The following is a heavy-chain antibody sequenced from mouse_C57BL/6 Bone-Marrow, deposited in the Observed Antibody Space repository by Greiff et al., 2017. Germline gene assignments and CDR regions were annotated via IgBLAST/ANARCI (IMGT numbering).Heavy chain of an antibody. Sequence: QVQLQQPGAELVRPGTSVKLSCKASGYTFTSYWMHWVKQRPGQGLEWIGVSDPSGSYTNYNQKFKGKATLTVDTSSSTAYMQLSSLPSEDAAVYYCGRSLLQSDYWGQGTTLTVSS. J-gene: IGHJ2*01. CDR2: SDPSGSYT. D-gene: IGHD1-2*01. CDR3: GRSLLQSDY. V-gene: IGHV1-59*01. CDR1: GYTFTSYW.